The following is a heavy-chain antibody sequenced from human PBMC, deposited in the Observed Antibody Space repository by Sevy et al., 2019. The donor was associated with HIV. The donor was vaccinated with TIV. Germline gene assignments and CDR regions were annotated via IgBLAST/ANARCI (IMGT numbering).Heavy chain of an antibody. V-gene: IGHV3-7*01. Sequence: GGSLRLSCAASGFTFSSYWMSWVRQAPGKGLEWVANIKQDGGENYYVDSVKGRFTISRDNAKNSLYLQMNSLRAEDTAVYYCARDDPCSGGSCSGGTFDYWGQGTLVTVSS. CDR1: GFTFSSYW. J-gene: IGHJ4*02. CDR3: ARDDPCSGGSCSGGTFDY. CDR2: IKQDGGEN. D-gene: IGHD2-15*01.